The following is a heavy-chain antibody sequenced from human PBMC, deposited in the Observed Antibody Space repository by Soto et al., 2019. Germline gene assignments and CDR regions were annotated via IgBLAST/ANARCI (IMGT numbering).Heavy chain of an antibody. D-gene: IGHD4-17*01. V-gene: IGHV3-15*01. CDR1: GFTFSNAW. CDR3: TTDYGDYVRPGY. CDR2: IKSKTDGGTT. Sequence: EVQLVESGGGLVKPGGSLRLSCAASGFTFSNAWMSWVRQAPGKGLEWVGRIKSKTDGGTTDYAAPVKGRFTISRDDSKNTLYLQMNSLKTEDTAVSYCTTDYGDYVRPGYWGQGTLVTVSS. J-gene: IGHJ4*02.